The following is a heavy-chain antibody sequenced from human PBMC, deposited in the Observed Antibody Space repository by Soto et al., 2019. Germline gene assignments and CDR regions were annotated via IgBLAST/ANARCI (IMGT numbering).Heavy chain of an antibody. CDR3: ARGSAAAGPYYFDY. CDR1: GYTFTTYA. D-gene: IGHD6-13*01. CDR2: INAGNGAT. V-gene: IGHV1-3*01. J-gene: IGHJ4*02. Sequence: ASVKVSCKASGYTFTTYAMHWVRQAPGQRLEWVGWINAGNGATKYSQNFQDRVTIARDTSANTAFMELSSLRSEDTAVYYCARGSAAAGPYYFDYWAQGTLVTVSS.